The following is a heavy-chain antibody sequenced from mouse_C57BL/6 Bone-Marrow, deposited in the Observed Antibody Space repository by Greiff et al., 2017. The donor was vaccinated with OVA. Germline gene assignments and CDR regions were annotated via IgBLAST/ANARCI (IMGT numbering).Heavy chain of an antibody. V-gene: IGHV5-12*01. CDR1: GFTFSDYY. CDR2: ISNGGGST. J-gene: IGHJ2*01. D-gene: IGHD2-4*01. Sequence: EVQGVESGGGLVQPGGSLKLSCAASGFTFSDYYMYWVRQTPEKRLEWVAYISNGGGSTYYPDTVKGRFTISRDNAKNTLYLQMSRLKSEDTAMYYCARHYDYDGVFDYWGQGTTLTVSS. CDR3: ARHYDYDGVFDY.